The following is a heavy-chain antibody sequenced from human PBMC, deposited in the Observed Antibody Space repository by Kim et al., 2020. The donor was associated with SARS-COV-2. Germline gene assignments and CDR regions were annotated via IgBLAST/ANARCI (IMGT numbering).Heavy chain of an antibody. J-gene: IGHJ6*02. V-gene: IGHV5-10-1*01. Sequence: GESLQISCKGSGYSFTSYWISWVRQMPGKGLEWMGRIDPSDSYTNYSPSFQGHVTISADKSISTAYLHWSSLKASDTAMYYCASGAQRYYYGSGSYYRTNYYYYGMDVWGQGTTVTVSS. CDR1: GYSFTSYW. D-gene: IGHD3-10*01. CDR3: ASGAQRYYYGSGSYYRTNYYYYGMDV. CDR2: IDPSDSYT.